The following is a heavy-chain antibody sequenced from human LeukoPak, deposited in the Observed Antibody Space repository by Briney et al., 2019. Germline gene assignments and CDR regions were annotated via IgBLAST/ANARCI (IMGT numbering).Heavy chain of an antibody. CDR3: ARAYGEFEGSEYFDY. CDR2: IYYSGST. J-gene: IGHJ4*02. CDR1: GGSISSGDYY. D-gene: IGHD2-15*01. Sequence: PSETLSLTCTVSGGSISSGDYYWSWIRQPPGKGLEWIGYIYYSGSTYYNPSLKSRVTISVDTSKNQFSLKLSSVTAADTAVYYCARAYGEFEGSEYFDYWGQGTLVTVSS. V-gene: IGHV4-30-4*01.